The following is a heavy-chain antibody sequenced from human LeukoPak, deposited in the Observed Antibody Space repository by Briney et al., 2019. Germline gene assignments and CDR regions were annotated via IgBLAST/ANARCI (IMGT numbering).Heavy chain of an antibody. V-gene: IGHV3-48*01. CDR2: ISSSSSTI. Sequence: GGSLRLSCAASGFTFSSYSMNWVRQAPGKGLEWVSYISSSSSTIYYADSVKGRFTISRDNAKNSLYLQMSSLRAEDTAVYYCARSKDFWSGYSLDYWGQGTLVTVSS. D-gene: IGHD3-3*01. J-gene: IGHJ4*02. CDR1: GFTFSSYS. CDR3: ARSKDFWSGYSLDY.